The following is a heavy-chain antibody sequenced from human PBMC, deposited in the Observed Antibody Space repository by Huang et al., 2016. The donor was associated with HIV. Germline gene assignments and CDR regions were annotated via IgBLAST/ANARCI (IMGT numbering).Heavy chain of an antibody. J-gene: IGHJ4*01. D-gene: IGHD3-3*01. Sequence: EVELAESGGGSVRPGQSLRLSCVGSGCIFSDYWMHWVRQIPGKGLMWVARSESDGSSTSYADSVKGRFTIYRDNARNTVYLQMSSLRVDDTAVYYCVRAREKGYDFWSGYRYWGQGAQVTVSS. CDR3: VRAREKGYDFWSGYRY. V-gene: IGHV3-74*02. CDR2: SESDGSST. CDR1: GCIFSDYW.